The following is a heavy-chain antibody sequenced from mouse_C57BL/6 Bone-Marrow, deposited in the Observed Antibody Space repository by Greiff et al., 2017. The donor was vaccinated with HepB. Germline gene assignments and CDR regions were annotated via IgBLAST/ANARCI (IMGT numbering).Heavy chain of an antibody. CDR3: TRDRDSLYYFDY. J-gene: IGHJ2*01. V-gene: IGHV5-9-1*02. CDR1: GFTFSSYA. D-gene: IGHD3-1*01. CDR2: ISSGGDYI. Sequence: DVKLQESGEGLVKPGGSLKLSCAASGFTFSSYAMSWVRQTPEKRLEWVAYISSGGDYIYYADTVKGRFTISRDNARNTLYLQMSSLKSEDTAMYYCTRDRDSLYYFDYWGQGTTLTVSS.